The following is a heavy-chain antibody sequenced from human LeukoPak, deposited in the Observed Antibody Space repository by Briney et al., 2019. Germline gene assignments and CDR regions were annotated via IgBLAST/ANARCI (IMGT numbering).Heavy chain of an antibody. CDR2: IRSKAYGGTT. V-gene: IGHV3-49*04. J-gene: IGHJ4*02. CDR3: TRDGSGKQWLVYYFDY. CDR1: GFTFGYYA. D-gene: IGHD6-19*01. Sequence: GGSLRLSCTASGFTFGYYAMSWVRKAPGKRREGVGFIRSKAYGGTTEYAASVKGRFTISRDDSKSIAYLQMNSLKTEDTAVYYCTRDGSGKQWLVYYFDYWGQGTLVTVSS.